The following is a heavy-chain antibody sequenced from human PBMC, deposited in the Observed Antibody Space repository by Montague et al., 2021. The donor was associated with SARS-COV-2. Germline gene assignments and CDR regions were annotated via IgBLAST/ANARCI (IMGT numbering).Heavy chain of an antibody. V-gene: IGHV4-38-2*02. Sequence: SDTLSLTCTVSGYSITHAYYWGWIRQPPGKGLEWIGNIWHGGSTYYNPSLKSRVTISVDTPNNQFSLKLTSVTAADTAVYYCARTSQYCTPTNCYLPNAMDVWGQGTTVPVSS. J-gene: IGHJ6*02. CDR3: ARTSQYCTPTNCYLPNAMDV. CDR2: IWHGGST. D-gene: IGHD2-8*01. CDR1: GYSITHAYY.